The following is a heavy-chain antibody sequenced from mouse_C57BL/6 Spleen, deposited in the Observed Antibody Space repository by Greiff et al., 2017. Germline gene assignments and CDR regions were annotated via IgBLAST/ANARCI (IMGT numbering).Heavy chain of an antibody. Sequence: VQLQQSGPGLVKPSQSLSLTCSVTGYSITSGYYWNWIRQFPGNKLEWMGYISYDGSNNYNPSLKNRISITRDTSKNQFFLKLNSVTTEDTATYYCAGRVNWYVDVWGTGTTVTVSS. CDR2: ISYDGSN. D-gene: IGHD2-2*01. V-gene: IGHV3-6*01. J-gene: IGHJ1*03. CDR1: GYSITSGYY. CDR3: AGRVNWYVDV.